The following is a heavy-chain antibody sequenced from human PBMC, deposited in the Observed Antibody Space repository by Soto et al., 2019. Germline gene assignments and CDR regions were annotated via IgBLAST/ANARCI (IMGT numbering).Heavy chain of an antibody. CDR3: AIARGYYYDSSGYPPDY. V-gene: IGHV3-30*03. D-gene: IGHD3-22*01. J-gene: IGHJ4*02. CDR2: ISYDGSNK. Sequence: RRISKTKGKGLEWVAVISYDGSNKYYADSVKGRFTISRDNSKNTLYLQMNSLRAEDTAVYYCAIARGYYYDSSGYPPDYCGQGTLGTVSS.